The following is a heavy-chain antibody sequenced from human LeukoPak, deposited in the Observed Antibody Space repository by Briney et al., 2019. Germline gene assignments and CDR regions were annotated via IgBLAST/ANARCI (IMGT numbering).Heavy chain of an antibody. CDR3: ARVQGWFGFYYFDY. V-gene: IGHV4-61*02. D-gene: IGHD3-10*01. Sequence: KPSETLSLTCTVSGGSISSGSYYWGWIRQPAGKGLEWIGRIYTSGSTNYNPSLKSRVTISVDTSKNQVSLNLNSVTAADTAVYYCARVQGWFGFYYFDYWGQGTLVTVSS. CDR2: IYTSGST. J-gene: IGHJ4*02. CDR1: GGSISSGSYY.